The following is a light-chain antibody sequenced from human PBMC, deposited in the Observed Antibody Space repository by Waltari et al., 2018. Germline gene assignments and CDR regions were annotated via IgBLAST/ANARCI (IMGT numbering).Light chain of an antibody. V-gene: IGLV2-23*01. J-gene: IGLJ2*01. CDR3: CSYAGSFTLI. CDR1: SSDVGSYNL. Sequence: QSALTQPASVSGSPGQSITISCTGTSSDVGSYNLVSWYQEHPVKAPKLMIYEDSKRPSVFSNRFSGSKSGNTASLTISGLQAEDEADYYCCSYAGSFTLIFGGGTKLTVL. CDR2: EDS.